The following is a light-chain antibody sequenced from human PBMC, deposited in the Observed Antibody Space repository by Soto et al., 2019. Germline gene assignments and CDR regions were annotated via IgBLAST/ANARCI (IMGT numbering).Light chain of an antibody. CDR1: QSISDW. V-gene: IGKV1-5*01. CDR3: PEYKTYA. J-gene: IGKJ2*01. Sequence: DTQLNKSPSTLAASVGDRVTITCRASQSISDWLAWYQQKPGKAPELLISDASTLTPGVPSRFSGSGSGTEFTLIISSLQPDDVATYFCPEYKTYAFGPGTKVDIK. CDR2: DAS.